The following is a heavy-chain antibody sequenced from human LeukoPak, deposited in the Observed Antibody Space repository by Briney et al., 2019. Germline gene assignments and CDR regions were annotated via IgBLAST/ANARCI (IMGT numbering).Heavy chain of an antibody. V-gene: IGHV3-30*02. CDR1: GFTFSSYG. Sequence: GGSLRLSCAASGFTFSSYGMHWVRQAPGKGLEWVAFIRYDGSNKYYADSVKGRFTISRDNSKNTLYLQMNSLRAEDTAVYYCARDYNYYDSSGCDYWGQGTLVTVSS. CDR3: ARDYNYYDSSGCDY. J-gene: IGHJ4*02. D-gene: IGHD3-22*01. CDR2: IRYDGSNK.